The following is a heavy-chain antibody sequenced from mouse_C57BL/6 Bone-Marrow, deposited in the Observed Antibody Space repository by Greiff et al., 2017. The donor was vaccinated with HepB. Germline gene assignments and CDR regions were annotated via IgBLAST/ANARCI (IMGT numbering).Heavy chain of an antibody. Sequence: EVQVVESGGDLVKPGGSLKLSCAASGFTFSSYGMSWVRQTPDKRLEWVATISSGGSYTYYPDSVKGRFTISRDNAKNTLYLQMSSLKSEDTAMYYCARRHDPAMDYWGQGTSVTVSS. CDR1: GFTFSSYG. CDR3: ARRHDPAMDY. CDR2: ISSGGSYT. J-gene: IGHJ4*01. V-gene: IGHV5-6*01.